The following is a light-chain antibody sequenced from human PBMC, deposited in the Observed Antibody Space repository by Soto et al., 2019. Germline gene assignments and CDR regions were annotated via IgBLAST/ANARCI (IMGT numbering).Light chain of an antibody. CDR1: SSDVGSYNY. Sequence: QSALTQPASVSGSPGQSITISCTGTSSDVGSYNYVSWYQHHPGKAPKVIIYEVTNRPSGISNRFSGSKSGNTAYLTISGLQAEDEADYYCSSYTNTNTALFAGGTKLTVL. CDR2: EVT. CDR3: SSYTNTNTAL. V-gene: IGLV2-14*01. J-gene: IGLJ2*01.